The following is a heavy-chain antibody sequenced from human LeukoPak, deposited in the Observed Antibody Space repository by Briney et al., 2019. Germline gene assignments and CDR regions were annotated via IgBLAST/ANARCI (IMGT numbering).Heavy chain of an antibody. CDR1: GFTFSDSY. V-gene: IGHV3-11*04. Sequence: KPGGSLRLSCAASGFTFSDSYMTWVRQAPEKGVGWVAYISGSGHDINYSDSVKGRFTISRDNAKNSLYLQMSSLRVEDTAVYYCTRDPRHFDSCGQGTLVTVSS. CDR3: TRDPRHFDS. CDR2: ISGSGHDI. J-gene: IGHJ5*01. D-gene: IGHD6-6*01.